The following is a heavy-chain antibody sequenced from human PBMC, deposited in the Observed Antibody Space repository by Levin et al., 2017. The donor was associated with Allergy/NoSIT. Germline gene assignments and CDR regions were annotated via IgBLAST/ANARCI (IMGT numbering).Heavy chain of an antibody. CDR3: ARHNGLLTGYYDY. CDR1: GVSISSYF. CDR2: IHSSGSP. Sequence: SETLSLTCSVSGVSISSYFWTWIRQPPGKGLEYIGYIHSSGSPNYNPSLKSRVSISLDTSKNQFSLRLYSVTAADTAVYYCARHNGLLTGYYDYWGQGTLVTVSS. J-gene: IGHJ4*02. V-gene: IGHV4-59*08. D-gene: IGHD3-9*01.